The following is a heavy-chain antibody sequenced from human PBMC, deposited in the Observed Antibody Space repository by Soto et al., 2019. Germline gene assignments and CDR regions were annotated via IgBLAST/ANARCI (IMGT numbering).Heavy chain of an antibody. D-gene: IGHD2-15*01. V-gene: IGHV4-34*01. Sequence: SETLSLTCAVYGGSFSGYYWSWVRQPPGKGLEWIGEINHSGSTNYNPSLKSRVTISVDTSKNQFSLKLSSVTAADTAMYYCARHGCSGGSCGYYYYYMDVWGKGTTVTVSS. CDR2: INHSGST. CDR3: ARHGCSGGSCGYYYYYMDV. CDR1: GGSFSGYY. J-gene: IGHJ6*03.